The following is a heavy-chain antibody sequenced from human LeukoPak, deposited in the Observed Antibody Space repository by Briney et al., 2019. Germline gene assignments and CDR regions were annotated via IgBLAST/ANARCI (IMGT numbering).Heavy chain of an antibody. CDR3: IRGGFGHTYDY. V-gene: IGHV3-49*03. D-gene: IGHD3-10*01. CDR1: DFTFNRYS. J-gene: IGHJ4*02. Sequence: GGSLRLSCAASDFTFNRYSMSWFRQAPGKGLEWVGFLRSKVSGGTTEHAASVKGRFTISGDDSKSIAYLQMNSLKTEDTAVYYCIRGGFGHTYDYWGQGTLVTVSS. CDR2: LRSKVSGGTT.